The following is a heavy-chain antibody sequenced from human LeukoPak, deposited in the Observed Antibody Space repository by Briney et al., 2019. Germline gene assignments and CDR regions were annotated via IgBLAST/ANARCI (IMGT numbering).Heavy chain of an antibody. CDR2: ISSSGSTI. CDR3: AISPSYYDILTGTD. Sequence: GGSLRLSCAASGFTFSSYAMSWVRQAPGKGLEWVSYISSSGSTIYYADSVKGRFTISRDNAKNSLYLQMNSLRAEDTAVYYCAISPSYYDILTGTDWGQGTLVTVSS. D-gene: IGHD3-9*01. V-gene: IGHV3-48*04. J-gene: IGHJ4*02. CDR1: GFTFSSYA.